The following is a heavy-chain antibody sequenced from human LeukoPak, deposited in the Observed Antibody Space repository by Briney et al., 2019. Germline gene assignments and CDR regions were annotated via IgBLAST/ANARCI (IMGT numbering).Heavy chain of an antibody. CDR1: GGSFSGYY. Sequence: PSETLSLTCAVYGGSFSGYYWSWIRQPPGKGLEWIGEINNSGSTNYNPSLKSRVTISVDTSKNQFSLKLSSVTAADTAVYYCARGSGYADGAFDIWGQGTMVTVSS. V-gene: IGHV4-34*01. CDR2: INNSGST. CDR3: ARGSGYADGAFDI. J-gene: IGHJ3*02. D-gene: IGHD3-22*01.